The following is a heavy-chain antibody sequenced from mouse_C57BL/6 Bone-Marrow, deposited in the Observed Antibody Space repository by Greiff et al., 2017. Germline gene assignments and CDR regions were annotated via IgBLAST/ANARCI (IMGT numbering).Heavy chain of an antibody. CDR2: IYPRSGNT. V-gene: IGHV1-81*01. CDR3: ARPGSSGRTWFAY. CDR1: GYTFTSYG. J-gene: IGHJ3*01. Sequence: QVQLKESGAELARPGASVKLSCKASGYTFTSYGISWVKQRTGQGLEWIGEIYPRSGNTYYNEKFKGKATLTADKSSSTAYMELRSLTSEDSAVYFCARPGSSGRTWFAYWGQGTLVTVSA. D-gene: IGHD3-2*02.